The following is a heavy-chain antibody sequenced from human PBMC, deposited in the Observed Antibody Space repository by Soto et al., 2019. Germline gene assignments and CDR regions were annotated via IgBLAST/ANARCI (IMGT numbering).Heavy chain of an antibody. D-gene: IGHD1-1*01. V-gene: IGHV3-7*01. Sequence: EVQLVESGGGLVQPGGSLRLSCAASGFTFSSYWMSWVRQAPGKGLEWVANIKQDGSEKYYVDSVKGRFTISRDNAKNSLNLQMNSLRAEDTAVYYCARDGRTTARNYFDYWGQGTLVTVSS. CDR2: IKQDGSEK. CDR1: GFTFSSYW. CDR3: ARDGRTTARNYFDY. J-gene: IGHJ4*02.